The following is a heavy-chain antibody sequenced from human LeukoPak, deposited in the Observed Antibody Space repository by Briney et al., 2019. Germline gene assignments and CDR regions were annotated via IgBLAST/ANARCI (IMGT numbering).Heavy chain of an antibody. V-gene: IGHV1-8*01. CDR3: ARGGGLTYDILTGYYKV. CDR2: MNPNSGKT. J-gene: IGHJ4*02. CDR1: GYTFTSYD. Sequence: GASVKVSCKASGYTFTSYDINWVRQATGQGLEWMGWMNPNSGKTGYAQKFQGRVTMTRNTSISTAYMELSSLRSEDTAVYYCARGGGLTYDILTGYYKVWGQGTLVTVSS. D-gene: IGHD3-9*01.